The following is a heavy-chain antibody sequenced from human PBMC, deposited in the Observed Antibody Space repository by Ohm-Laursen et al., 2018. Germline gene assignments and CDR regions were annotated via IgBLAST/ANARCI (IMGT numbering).Heavy chain of an antibody. CDR2: INHSGST. CDR3: ARGSGWFDP. J-gene: IGHJ5*02. Sequence: GTLSLTCTVYGGSFSGYYWSWIRQPPGKGLEWIGEINHSGSTNYNPSLKSRVTISVDTSKNQFSLKLSSVTAADTAVYYCARGSGWFDPWGQGTLVTVSS. CDR1: GGSFSGYY. V-gene: IGHV4-34*01.